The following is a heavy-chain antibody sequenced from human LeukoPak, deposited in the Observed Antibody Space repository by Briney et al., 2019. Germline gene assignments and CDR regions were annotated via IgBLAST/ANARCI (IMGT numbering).Heavy chain of an antibody. J-gene: IGHJ4*02. CDR2: MNPNSGST. CDR1: GYTFASYD. V-gene: IGHV1-8*03. D-gene: IGHD5-12*01. Sequence: ASVKVSCKASGYTFASYDINWVRQATGQGLEWMGWMNPNSGSTGYAQKFQGRVTITRNTSISTAYMELSGLRSEDTAVYYCARGRSTGYPYYFEYWGQGTLVTVSS. CDR3: ARGRSTGYPYYFEY.